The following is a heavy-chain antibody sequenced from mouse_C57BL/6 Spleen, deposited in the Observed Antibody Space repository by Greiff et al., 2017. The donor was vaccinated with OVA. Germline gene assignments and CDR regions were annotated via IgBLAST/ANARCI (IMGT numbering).Heavy chain of an antibody. V-gene: IGHV5-6*02. CDR2: ISSGGSYT. J-gene: IGHJ2*01. CDR1: GFTFSSYG. D-gene: IGHD1-1*01. CDR3: ARGTTVVEGDY. Sequence: EVMLVESGGDLVKPGGSLKLSCAASGFTFSSYGMSWVRQTPDKRLEWVATISSGGSYTYYPDSVKGRFTISRDNAKNTLYLQMSSLKSEDTAMYYCARGTTVVEGDYWGQGTTLTVSS.